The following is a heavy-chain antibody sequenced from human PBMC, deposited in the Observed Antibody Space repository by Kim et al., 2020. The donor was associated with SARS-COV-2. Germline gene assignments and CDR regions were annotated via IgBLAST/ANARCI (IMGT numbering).Heavy chain of an antibody. D-gene: IGHD3-10*01. CDR1: GFTFSSYA. Sequence: GGSLRLSCAASGFTFSSYAMSWVRQAPGKGLEWVSAISGSGGSTYYADSVKGRFTISRDNSKNTLYLQMNSLRAEDTAVYYCAKDVDYYGSGSYYDYWGQGTLVTVSS. J-gene: IGHJ4*02. V-gene: IGHV3-23*01. CDR2: ISGSGGST. CDR3: AKDVDYYGSGSYYDY.